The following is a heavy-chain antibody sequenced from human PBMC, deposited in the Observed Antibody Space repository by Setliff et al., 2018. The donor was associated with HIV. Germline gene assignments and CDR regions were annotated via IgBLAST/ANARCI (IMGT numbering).Heavy chain of an antibody. CDR3: AKDRRGITGTKSCAWFDP. V-gene: IGHV3-23*01. CDR1: GISFSSYA. J-gene: IGHJ5*02. CDR2: ILSTGERT. D-gene: IGHD1-7*01. Sequence: GGSLRLSCEASGISFSSYAMNWVRQAPGEGLEWVSAILSTGERTFYADSVKGRFTISRDNSKNTVYLQMNSLRAEDTAEYYCAKDRRGITGTKSCAWFDPWGQGTLVTVSS.